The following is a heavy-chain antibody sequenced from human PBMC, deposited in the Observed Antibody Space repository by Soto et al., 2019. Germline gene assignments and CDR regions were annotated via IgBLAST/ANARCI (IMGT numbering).Heavy chain of an antibody. CDR1: GGSISSSTYF. J-gene: IGHJ5*02. CDR2: IYYSGST. CDR3: TSSNWFDP. V-gene: IGHV4-39*01. Sequence: QLQLQESGPGLVKPSETLSLTCTVSGGSISSSTYFWGWIRQPPGKGLEWIGNIYYSGSTYYNPSLKSGVSISVNTSKDQFSLKLTSVTAADTAVYYCTSSNWFDPWGQGTLVTVSS.